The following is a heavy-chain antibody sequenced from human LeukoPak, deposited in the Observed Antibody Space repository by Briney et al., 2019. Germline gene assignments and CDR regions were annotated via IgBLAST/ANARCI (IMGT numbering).Heavy chain of an antibody. CDR3: ARVWGNWNDLDY. CDR1: GFTFSSYE. J-gene: IGHJ4*02. CDR2: IITSGSTI. D-gene: IGHD1-1*01. V-gene: IGHV3-48*03. Sequence: PGGSLRLSCAASGFTFSSYEMNWVRQAPGKGLEWVSYIITSGSTIYYADSVKGRFTISRDNAKNSLYLQMNSLRAEDTAVYYCARVWGNWNDLDYWGQGTLVTVSS.